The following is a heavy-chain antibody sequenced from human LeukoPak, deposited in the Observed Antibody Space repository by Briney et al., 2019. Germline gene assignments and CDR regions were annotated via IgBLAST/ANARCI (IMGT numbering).Heavy chain of an antibody. J-gene: IGHJ3*02. CDR2: IYYSGST. V-gene: IGHV4-59*08. CDR1: GGSISSYY. D-gene: IGHD6-13*01. CDR3: ARRDTSSWYKDDAFDI. Sequence: SETLSLTCTVSGGSISSYYWSWIRQPPGKGLEWIGYIYYSGSTNYNPSLKSRVTISVDTSKNQFSLKLSSVTAADTAVYYCARRDTSSWYKDDAFDIWGQGTMVTGSS.